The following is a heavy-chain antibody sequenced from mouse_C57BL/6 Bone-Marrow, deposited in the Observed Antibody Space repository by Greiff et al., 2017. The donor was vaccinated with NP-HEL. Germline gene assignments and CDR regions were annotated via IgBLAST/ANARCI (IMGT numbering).Heavy chain of an antibody. CDR2: IRNLAYSI. D-gene: IGHD1-1*02. CDR1: GFTFSDYG. Sequence: EVLLVESGGGLVQPGGSLKLSCAASGFTFSDYGMAWVRQAPRKGPEWVAFIRNLAYSIYYADTVTGRFTFSIANANNTLYLEMSSLRFEDTAMYYCASRGGPSYYAMDYWGQGTSVTVSS. CDR3: ASRGGPSYYAMDY. V-gene: IGHV5-15*01. J-gene: IGHJ4*01.